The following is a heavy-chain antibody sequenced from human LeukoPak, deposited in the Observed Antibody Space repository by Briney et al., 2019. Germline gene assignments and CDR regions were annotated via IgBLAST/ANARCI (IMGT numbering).Heavy chain of an antibody. J-gene: IGHJ4*02. CDR2: IYYSGST. D-gene: IGHD3-22*01. V-gene: IGHV4-39*07. CDR1: GGSISTSSYY. Sequence: PSETLSLTCTVSGGSISTSSYYWNWIRQPPGKGLEWIGSIYYSGSTYYNPSLKSRVTISVDTSKNQFSLKLSSVTAADTAVYYCARAGYDSSGYYRKFDYWGQGTLVTVSS. CDR3: ARAGYDSSGYYRKFDY.